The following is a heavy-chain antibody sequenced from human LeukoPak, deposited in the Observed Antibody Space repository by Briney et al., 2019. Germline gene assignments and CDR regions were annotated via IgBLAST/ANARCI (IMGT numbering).Heavy chain of an antibody. J-gene: IGHJ4*02. D-gene: IGHD3-22*01. CDR3: ARGRNLRGLTYYYDSSGYPYFDY. CDR2: INHSGST. Sequence: SETLSLTCAVYGGSFSGYYWSWIRQPPGKGLEWIGEINHSGSTNYNPSLKSRVTISVDTSKNQFSLKLSSVTAADTAVYYCARGRNLRGLTYYYDSSGYPYFDYWGQGTLVTVSS. V-gene: IGHV4-34*01. CDR1: GGSFSGYY.